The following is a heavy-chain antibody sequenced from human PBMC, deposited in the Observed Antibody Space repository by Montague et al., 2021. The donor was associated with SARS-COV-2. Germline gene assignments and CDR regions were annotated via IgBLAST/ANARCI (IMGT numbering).Heavy chain of an antibody. CDR1: GDSVSSNLAT. CDR2: TYYRSKWHN. J-gene: IGHJ4*02. CDR3: ARIPVGSKYYFDF. D-gene: IGHD2-2*01. V-gene: IGHV6-1*01. Sequence: CAISGDSVSSNLATWNWIRQSPSRGLEWLGRTYYRSKWHNDYAESVKSRITIDPDTSKHRFSLHLNSVTPEDTAVYYCARIPVGSKYYFDFWGQGTLVTVSS.